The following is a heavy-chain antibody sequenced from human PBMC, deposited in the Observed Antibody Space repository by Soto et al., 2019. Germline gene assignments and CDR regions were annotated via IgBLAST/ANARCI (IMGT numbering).Heavy chain of an antibody. V-gene: IGHV3-66*01. D-gene: IGHD3-10*01. CDR1: GFTVSSNY. Sequence: LRLSCATSGFTVSSNYMSWVRQAPGKGLEWVSVIYSGGSTYYADSVKGRFTISRDNSKNTLYLQMNSLRAEDTAVYYCARESLWGSGSYSTHWGQGTLVTVSS. CDR3: ARESLWGSGSYSTH. J-gene: IGHJ4*02. CDR2: IYSGGST.